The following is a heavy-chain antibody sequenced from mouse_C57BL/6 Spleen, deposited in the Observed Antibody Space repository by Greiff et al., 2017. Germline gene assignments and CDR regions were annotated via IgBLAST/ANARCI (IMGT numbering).Heavy chain of an antibody. D-gene: IGHD1-1*01. J-gene: IGHJ4*01. Sequence: VQLQQSGPELVKPGASVKISCKASGYAFSSSWMNWVKQRPGKGLEWIGRIYPGDGDTNYNGKFKGKATLTADKSSRTAYLQLSSLTSEDSAVYDGARWGYYGGSYWGQGTSVTVSS. CDR1: GYAFSSSW. CDR2: IYPGDGDT. V-gene: IGHV1-82*01. CDR3: ARWGYYGGSY.